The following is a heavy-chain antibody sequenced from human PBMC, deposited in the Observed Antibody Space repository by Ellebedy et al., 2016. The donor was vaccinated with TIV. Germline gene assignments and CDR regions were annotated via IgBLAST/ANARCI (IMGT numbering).Heavy chain of an antibody. CDR3: ARDSPDQGLRDAWFDY. D-gene: IGHD4-17*01. V-gene: IGHV1-69*13. CDR2: IIPIFGTA. J-gene: IGHJ4*02. Sequence: AASVKVSCKASGGTFSSYAISWVRQAPGQGLEWMGGIIPIFGTANYAQKFQGRVTITADESTSTAYKELSSLRSEDTAVYYCARDSPDQGLRDAWFDYWGQGTLVTVSS. CDR1: GGTFSSYA.